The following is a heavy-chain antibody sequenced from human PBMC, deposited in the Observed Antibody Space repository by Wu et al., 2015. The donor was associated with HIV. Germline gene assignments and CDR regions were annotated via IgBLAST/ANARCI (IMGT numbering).Heavy chain of an antibody. CDR2: INPKNGDT. CDR3: ATGVFNEVSRYFDL. Sequence: VQLVQSGAELREPGSTVRVSCKLSGFMYTDYHIHWVQQAPGKGLDWMGLINPKNGDTIYAQRFQGRVTISADMSTQTTYMELSILRSEDTAVYYCATGVFNEVSRYFDLWGRGTLVTVS. D-gene: IGHD1-1*01. V-gene: IGHV1-69-2*01. CDR1: GFMYTDYH. J-gene: IGHJ2*01.